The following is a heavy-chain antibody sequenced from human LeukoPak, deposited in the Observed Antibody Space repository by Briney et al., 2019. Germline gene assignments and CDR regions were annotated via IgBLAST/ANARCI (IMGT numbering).Heavy chain of an antibody. CDR2: IGGRDGGT. J-gene: IGHJ4*01. D-gene: IGHD3-9*01. CDR1: GFIFSNYA. Sequence: PGASLRLSCAASGFIFSNYAMSWGRQAPGKGLEWVSAIGGRDGGTYSAGSVKGRFTVSRDGPKNTLYLQMSTLRAEDTAVYYCAKWGDYDILTGYYASDYWGHGTLVTVSS. V-gene: IGHV3-23*01. CDR3: AKWGDYDILTGYYASDY.